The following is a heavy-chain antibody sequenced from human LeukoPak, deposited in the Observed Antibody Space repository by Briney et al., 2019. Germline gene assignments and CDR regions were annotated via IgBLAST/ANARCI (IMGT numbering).Heavy chain of an antibody. CDR3: ARDLGSSWTGYFQP. CDR2: IYYSGST. CDR1: GGSISSGGDY. J-gene: IGHJ1*01. Sequence: PSETLSLTCSVSGGSISSGGDYWRWIRQHPGKGLEWIGYIYYSGSTYYNPSLKSRVSISIDTSKNQFSLRLSSVSAADTAVYYCARDLGSSWTGYFQPWGQGTLVTVSS. D-gene: IGHD6-13*01. V-gene: IGHV4-31*03.